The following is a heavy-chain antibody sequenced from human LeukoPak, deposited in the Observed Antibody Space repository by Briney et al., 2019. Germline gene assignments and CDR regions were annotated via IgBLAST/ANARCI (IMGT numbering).Heavy chain of an antibody. V-gene: IGHV3-74*01. CDR1: GFTFSSYW. J-gene: IGHJ3*02. D-gene: IGHD4-23*01. CDR3: ARDGGSDAFDI. Sequence: GGSLRLSCAASGFTFSSYWMHWVRQDPGKGLVWVSRISSDGSSINYADSVKGRFTIARDNAKNTLYLQMNSLRAEDTAMYYCARDGGSDAFDIWGQGTMVTVSS. CDR2: ISSDGSSI.